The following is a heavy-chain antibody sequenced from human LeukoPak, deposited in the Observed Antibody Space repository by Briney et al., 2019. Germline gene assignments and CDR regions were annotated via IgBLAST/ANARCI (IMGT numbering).Heavy chain of an antibody. V-gene: IGHV3-30*03. CDR3: ARAVSYGGNSADDAFDI. J-gene: IGHJ3*02. CDR2: ISYAGSNK. Sequence: GRSLRLSCAASGFTFSSYGMHWVRQAPGKGLEWVAVISYAGSNKYYADSVKGRFTISRDNAKNSLYLQMNSLRAEDTAVYYCARAVSYGGNSADDAFDIWGQGTMVTVSS. CDR1: GFTFSSYG. D-gene: IGHD4-23*01.